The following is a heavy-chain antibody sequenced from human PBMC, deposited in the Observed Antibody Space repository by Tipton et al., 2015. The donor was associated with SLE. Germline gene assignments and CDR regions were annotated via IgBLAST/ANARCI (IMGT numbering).Heavy chain of an antibody. J-gene: IGHJ4*02. D-gene: IGHD3/OR15-3a*01. CDR1: GVSVSSSLYL. V-gene: IGHV4-39*07. CDR2: VYYTGNT. CDR3: ARSRGTARDW. Sequence: TLSLTCSVSGVSVSSSLYLWDWIRQPPGKGLEWIGNVYYTGNTYSNPSLKSLVTLSIDMSKNQFSLRLSSVTAADTAFYYCARSRGTARDWWGQGTLVTVSS.